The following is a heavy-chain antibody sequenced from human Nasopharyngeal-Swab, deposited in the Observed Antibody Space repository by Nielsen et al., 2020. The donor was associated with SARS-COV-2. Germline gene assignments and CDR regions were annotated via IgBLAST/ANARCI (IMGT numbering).Heavy chain of an antibody. CDR3: AKDPTTVTTFWFDP. CDR2: ISGSGGRT. CDR1: GFTFSSYA. J-gene: IGHJ5*02. D-gene: IGHD4-17*01. V-gene: IGHV3-23*01. Sequence: GESLKISCAASGFTFSSYAMSWVRQAPGKGLEWVSAISGSGGRTYYADSVKGRFTISRDNSKNTLYLQMNSLRAEDTAVYYCAKDPTTVTTFWFDPWGQGTLVTVSS.